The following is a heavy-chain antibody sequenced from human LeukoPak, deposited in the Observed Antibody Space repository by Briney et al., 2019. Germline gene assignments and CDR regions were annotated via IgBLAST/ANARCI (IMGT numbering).Heavy chain of an antibody. Sequence: SETLSLACTVSGGSISSYYWSWIRQPPGKGLEWIGYIYYSGSTNYNPSLKSRVTISVDTSKNQFSLKLSSVTAADTAVYYCAGGIAAAGSFDYWGQGTLVTVSS. D-gene: IGHD6-13*01. V-gene: IGHV4-59*01. CDR2: IYYSGST. J-gene: IGHJ4*02. CDR3: AGGIAAAGSFDY. CDR1: GGSISSYY.